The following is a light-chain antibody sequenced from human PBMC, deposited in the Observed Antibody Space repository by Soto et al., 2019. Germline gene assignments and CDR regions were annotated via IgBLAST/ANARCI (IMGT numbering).Light chain of an antibody. CDR2: GAS. CDR1: QSVDSSY. Sequence: EIVLTQSPGTLSLSPGERATLSCRASQSVDSSYLAWYQQKPGQAPRLLIYGASSRATGIPDRFSGSGSGTDFTRTISRLEPEDFAVYYCQQYGRTFGQGTKVEIK. CDR3: QQYGRT. V-gene: IGKV3-20*01. J-gene: IGKJ1*01.